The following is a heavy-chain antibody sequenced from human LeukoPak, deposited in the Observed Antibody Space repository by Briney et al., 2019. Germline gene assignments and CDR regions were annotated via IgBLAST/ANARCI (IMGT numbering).Heavy chain of an antibody. CDR2: IYYSVST. Sequence: SETLSLTCTVSGGSISSYYWSWIRQPPGKGLEWIGEIYYSVSTNHNPSLKTRVTIAVATSNNQFAMKLSSVTAADTAVYYCARDGRGVEPFDYWGQGTLVTVSS. CDR1: GGSISSYY. J-gene: IGHJ4*02. CDR3: ARDGRGVEPFDY. D-gene: IGHD3-10*01. V-gene: IGHV4-59*12.